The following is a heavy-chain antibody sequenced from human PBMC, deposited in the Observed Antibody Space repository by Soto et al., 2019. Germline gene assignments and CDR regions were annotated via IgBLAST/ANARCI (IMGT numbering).Heavy chain of an antibody. CDR3: AKVLDTSVVEDDY. D-gene: IGHD2-15*01. V-gene: IGHV3-30*18. Sequence: PGGSLRLSCAASGFTFSSYGMHWVRQAPGKGLEWVAVISYDGSNKYYADSVKGRFTISRDNSKNTLYLQMNSLRAEDTAVYYCAKVLDTSVVEDDYWGQGTLVTVPS. CDR2: ISYDGSNK. CDR1: GFTFSSYG. J-gene: IGHJ4*02.